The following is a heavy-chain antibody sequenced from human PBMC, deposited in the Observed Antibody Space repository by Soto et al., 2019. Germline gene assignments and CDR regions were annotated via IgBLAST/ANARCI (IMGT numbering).Heavy chain of an antibody. CDR1: GGSISSYY. CDR2: IYYSGST. Sequence: QVQLQESGPGLVKPSETLSLTCTVSGGSISSYYWSWIRQPLGKGLEWIGYIYYSGSTNYNPSLKSRVTISVDTSKNQFSLKLSSVTAADTAVYYCAREIAVADNWFDPWGQGTLVTVSS. CDR3: AREIAVADNWFDP. J-gene: IGHJ5*02. V-gene: IGHV4-59*12. D-gene: IGHD6-19*01.